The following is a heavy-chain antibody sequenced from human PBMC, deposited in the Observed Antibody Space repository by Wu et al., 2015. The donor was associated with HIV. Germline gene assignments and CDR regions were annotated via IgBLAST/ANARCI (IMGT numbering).Heavy chain of an antibody. CDR1: GYTFTSYD. CDR3: ARGISYGGNPLLVRPLGPGSP. CDR2: MNPNSGNT. V-gene: IGHV1-8*01. J-gene: IGHJ5*02. Sequence: QVQLVQSGAEVKKPGASVKVSCKASGYTFTSYDINWVRQATGQGLEWMGWMNPNSGNTGYAQKFQGRVTMTRNTSISTAYMELSSLRSEDTAVYYCARGISYGGNPLLVRPLGPGSPWGQGTLVTVSS. D-gene: IGHD4-23*01.